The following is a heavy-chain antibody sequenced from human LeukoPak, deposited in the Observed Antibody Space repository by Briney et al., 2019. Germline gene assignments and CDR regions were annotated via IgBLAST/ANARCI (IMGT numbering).Heavy chain of an antibody. Sequence: PGGSLRLSCAASGFTFDDYAMHWVRQAPGKGLEWVSGISWNSGSIGYADSVKGRFTISRDNAKNSLYLQMNSLRAEDTALYYCAKDTGIGVYYDSSVFDYWGQGTLVTVSS. CDR1: GFTFDDYA. CDR2: ISWNSGSI. J-gene: IGHJ4*02. CDR3: AKDTGIGVYYDSSVFDY. D-gene: IGHD3-22*01. V-gene: IGHV3-9*01.